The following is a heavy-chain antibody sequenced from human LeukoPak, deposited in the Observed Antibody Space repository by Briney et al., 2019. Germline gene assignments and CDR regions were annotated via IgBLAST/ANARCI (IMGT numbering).Heavy chain of an antibody. V-gene: IGHV4-31*03. Sequence: SQTLSLTCNVSGVSISSGGSRWSWIRQHPGKGLEWIGYIYYSGSTYYNPSLESRLTMSVGTSKNQFSLHLTSVTAADTAVYYCARDWGTYFDYWGQGTLVTVSS. CDR3: ARDWGTYFDY. CDR2: IYYSGST. CDR1: GVSISSGGSR. D-gene: IGHD7-27*01. J-gene: IGHJ4*02.